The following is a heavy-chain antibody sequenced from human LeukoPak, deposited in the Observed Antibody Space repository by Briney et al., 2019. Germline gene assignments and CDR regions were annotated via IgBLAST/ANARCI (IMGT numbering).Heavy chain of an antibody. Sequence: PGGSLRLSCAASGFTFDDYAMHWVRQAPGKGLEWVSGISWNSGSIGYADSVKGRFTISRDNAKNSLYLQMNSLRAEDTAVYYCARGLMGFDPWGQGTLVTVSS. V-gene: IGHV3-9*01. CDR2: ISWNSGSI. J-gene: IGHJ5*02. CDR3: ARGLMGFDP. CDR1: GFTFDDYA.